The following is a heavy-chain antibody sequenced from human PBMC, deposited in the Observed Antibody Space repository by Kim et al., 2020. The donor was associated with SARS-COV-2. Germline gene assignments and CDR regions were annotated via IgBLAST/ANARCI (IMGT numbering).Heavy chain of an antibody. D-gene: IGHD5-12*01. CDR2: ISWNSGSI. CDR3: AKAGGSMATGAFDY. CDR1: GFTFDDYA. Sequence: GGSLRLSCAASGFTFDDYAMHWVRQAPGKGLEWVSGISWNSGSIGYADSVKGRFTISRDNAKNSLYLQMNSLRAEDTALYYCAKAGGSMATGAFDYWGQGTLVTVSS. V-gene: IGHV3-9*01. J-gene: IGHJ4*02.